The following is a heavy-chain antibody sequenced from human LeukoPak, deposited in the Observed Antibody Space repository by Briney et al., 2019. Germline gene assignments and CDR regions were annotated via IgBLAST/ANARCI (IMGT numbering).Heavy chain of an antibody. J-gene: IGHJ4*02. V-gene: IGHV1-69*01. CDR3: AREDPTYGYGY. CDR2: IIPIFGTA. CDR1: GGTFSSYA. D-gene: IGHD5-18*01. Sequence: SVKVSCKASGGTFSSYAISWVRQAPGQGLERMGGIIPIFGTANYAQKFQGRVTITADESTSTAHMELSSLRSEDTAVYYCAREDPTYGYGYWGQGTLVTVSS.